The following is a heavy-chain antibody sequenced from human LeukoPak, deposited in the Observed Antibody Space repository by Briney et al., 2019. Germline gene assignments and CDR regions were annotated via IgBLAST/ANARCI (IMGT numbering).Heavy chain of an antibody. V-gene: IGHV4-38-2*02. Sequence: PSETLSLTCAVSGYSISSGYYWGWIRQPPGKGLEWIGSIYHSGSTYYNPSLKSRVTISVDTSKNQFSLKLSSVTAADTAVYYCAREVPSGIAAAGLDYWGQGTLVIVSS. CDR1: GYSISSGYY. D-gene: IGHD6-13*01. CDR3: AREVPSGIAAAGLDY. CDR2: IYHSGST. J-gene: IGHJ4*02.